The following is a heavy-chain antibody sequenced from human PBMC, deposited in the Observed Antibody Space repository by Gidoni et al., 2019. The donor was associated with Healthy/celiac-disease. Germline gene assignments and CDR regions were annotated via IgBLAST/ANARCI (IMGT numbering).Heavy chain of an antibody. CDR2: LVVGSGNT. V-gene: IGHV1-58*01. CDR1: VFTSTSYA. J-gene: IGHJ4*02. CDR3: AAVGAAAGYYFDY. Sequence: HMQLVQSGPEVKKPGTSVKVSCKASVFTSTSYAVQWVRQARGQRLEWIGWLVVGSGNTNYAQKFQERVTITRDMSTSTAYMELSSLRSEDTAVYYCAAVGAAAGYYFDYWGQGTLVTVSS. D-gene: IGHD6-13*01.